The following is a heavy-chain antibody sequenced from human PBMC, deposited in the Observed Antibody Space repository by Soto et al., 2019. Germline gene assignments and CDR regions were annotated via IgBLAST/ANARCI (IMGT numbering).Heavy chain of an antibody. D-gene: IGHD2-15*01. CDR3: TKDLKSGSAATLFDP. V-gene: IGHV3-23*01. CDR1: GLTFTTYA. J-gene: IGHJ5*02. CDR2: ISGSGGRT. Sequence: GSLILSCAACGLTFTTYAMAWVRQAPGKGLEWVSYISGSGGRTNYADSVKGRFTIPRDNSKNTLYLQMSSLRPADTAVYYCTKDLKSGSAATLFDPWGQGTLVTVSS.